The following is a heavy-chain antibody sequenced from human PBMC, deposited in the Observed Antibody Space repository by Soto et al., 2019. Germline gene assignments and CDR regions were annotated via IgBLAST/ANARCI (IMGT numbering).Heavy chain of an antibody. V-gene: IGHV4-31*03. D-gene: IGHD2-2*01. CDR1: GGSISSGGYY. CDR3: ARVGHYCSSTSCYYDWFDP. J-gene: IGHJ5*02. CDR2: IYYSGST. Sequence: PSETLSLTCTVSGGSISSGGYYWSWIRQHPGKGLEWIGYIYYSGSTYYNLSLKSRVTISVDTSKNQFSLKLSSVTAADTAVYYCARVGHYCSSTSCYYDWFDPWGQGTLVTVSS.